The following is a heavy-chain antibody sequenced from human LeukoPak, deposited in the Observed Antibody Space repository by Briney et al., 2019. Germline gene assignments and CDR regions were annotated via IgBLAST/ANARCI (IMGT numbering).Heavy chain of an antibody. V-gene: IGHV4-39*01. D-gene: IGHD3-22*01. CDR3: ARITYYYDSSGYLSHYYYGMVV. J-gene: IGHJ6*02. Sequence: PSETLSLTCTVSGGSISSSNYYWGWIRQPPGKGLEWIGSIYYSGSTYYNPSLKSRVTISVDTSKNQFSLKLSSVTAADTAVYYCARITYYYDSSGYLSHYYYGMVVWGQGTTVTVSS. CDR1: GGSISSSNYY. CDR2: IYYSGST.